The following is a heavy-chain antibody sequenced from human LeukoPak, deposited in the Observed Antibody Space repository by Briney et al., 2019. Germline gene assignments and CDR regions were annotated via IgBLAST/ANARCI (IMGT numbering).Heavy chain of an antibody. CDR3: AKDRAGTPWAD. CDR2: ISGSGTDT. Sequence: TGGSLRLSCAASGFTFSDYWMTWVRQTPGKGLECVSTISGSGTDTYYADSVKGRFTISRDNSRNTLFLQMNSLRAEDTAVYYCAKDRAGTPWADWGQGTLVTVSS. J-gene: IGHJ4*02. D-gene: IGHD1-1*01. CDR1: GFTFSDYW. V-gene: IGHV3-23*01.